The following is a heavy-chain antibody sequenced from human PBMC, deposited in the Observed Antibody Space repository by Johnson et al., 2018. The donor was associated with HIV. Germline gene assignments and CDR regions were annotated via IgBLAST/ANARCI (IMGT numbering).Heavy chain of an antibody. Sequence: VQLVESGGGLVQPGGSLRLSCAASGFTFSDHYMDWVRQAPGKGLEWVGRIKSKTDGGTTDYAAPVKGRFTISRDDSKNTLYLQMSSLRTEDTAVFYCARGGVVHDAFDMWGQGTMVTVSS. V-gene: IGHV3-15*01. CDR1: GFTFSDHY. CDR2: IKSKTDGGTT. D-gene: IGHD2-2*01. CDR3: ARGGVVHDAFDM. J-gene: IGHJ3*02.